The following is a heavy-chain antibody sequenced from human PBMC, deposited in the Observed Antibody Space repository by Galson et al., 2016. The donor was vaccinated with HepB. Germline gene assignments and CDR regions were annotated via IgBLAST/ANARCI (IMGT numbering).Heavy chain of an antibody. D-gene: IGHD2-2*02. CDR3: ARDFGYCSSTSCYKGGLFYYYGMDV. CDR2: VKRGGSER. CDR1: GFTFSSYW. J-gene: IGHJ6*02. Sequence: SLRLACAASGFTFSSYWMSWVRQDPGKGLEWVPHVKRGGSERYYVDSVKGRFTISRDNAKNSLFLQMNSLRAEDTAVYYCARDFGYCSSTSCYKGGLFYYYGMDVWGQGTTVTVSS. V-gene: IGHV3-7*01.